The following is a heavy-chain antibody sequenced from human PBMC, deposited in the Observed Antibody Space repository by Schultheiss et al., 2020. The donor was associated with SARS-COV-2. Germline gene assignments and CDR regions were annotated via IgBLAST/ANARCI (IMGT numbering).Heavy chain of an antibody. CDR3: ARVAGDYEGDLTG. Sequence: SETLSLTCTVSGGSIISNYWTWIRQSPGKGLEWIGYVFDSGTTNYNPSLKSRVTISMDTSKNHFSLRMRYVTAADTAVYYCARVAGDYEGDLTGWGQGTLVTVSS. J-gene: IGHJ4*02. CDR1: GGSIISNY. D-gene: IGHD4-17*01. V-gene: IGHV4-59*08. CDR2: VFDSGTT.